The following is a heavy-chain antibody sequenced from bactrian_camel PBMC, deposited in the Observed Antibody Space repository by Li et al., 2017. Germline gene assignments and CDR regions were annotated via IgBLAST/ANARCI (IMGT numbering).Heavy chain of an antibody. V-gene: IGHV3S53*01. J-gene: IGHJ4*01. D-gene: IGHD3*01. CDR1: GYVYRGNRNNY. CDR2: IDRSGTT. CDR3: AAGEGECVPNPEVFST. Sequence: HVQLVESGGGTVQAGGSLRLSCAVDGYVYRGNRNNYCMGWFRQPPGKEREGVASIDRSGTTSVADSVKGRFNISRGNARALVRLQMTSLKPEDTALYYCAAGEGECVPNPEVFSTWGKGTQVTVS.